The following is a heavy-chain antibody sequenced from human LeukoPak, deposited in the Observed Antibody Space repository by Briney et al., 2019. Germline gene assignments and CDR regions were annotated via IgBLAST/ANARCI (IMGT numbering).Heavy chain of an antibody. J-gene: IGHJ4*02. D-gene: IGHD2-2*01. CDR1: GGSFSGYY. CDR2: INHSGST. Sequence: PSETLSLTCAVYGGSFSGYYWSWIRQPPGKGLEWMGEINHSGSTNYNPSLKSRVTISVDTSKNQFSLKLSSVTAADTAVYYCARGYCSSTSCHIDYWGQGTLVTVSS. CDR3: ARGYCSSTSCHIDY. V-gene: IGHV4-34*01.